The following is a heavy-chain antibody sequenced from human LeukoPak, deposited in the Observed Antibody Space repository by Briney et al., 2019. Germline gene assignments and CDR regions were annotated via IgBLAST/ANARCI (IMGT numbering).Heavy chain of an antibody. J-gene: IGHJ4*02. CDR2: IRYDGSNK. V-gene: IGHV3-30*02. Sequence: GGSLRLSCAASGFTFSSYGMHWVRQAPGKGLEWVAFIRYDGSNKYYADSVKGRFTISRDNSKNTLYLQMNSLRAEDTAVYYCANSRQPEKPFFDYWGQGTLVTVSS. CDR1: GFTFSSYG. CDR3: ANSRQPEKPFFDY. D-gene: IGHD6-13*01.